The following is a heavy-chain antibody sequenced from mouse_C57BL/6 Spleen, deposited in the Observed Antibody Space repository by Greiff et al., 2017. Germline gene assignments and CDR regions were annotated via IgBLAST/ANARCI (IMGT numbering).Heavy chain of an antibody. V-gene: IGHV1-66*01. J-gene: IGHJ3*01. Sequence: VQLQQSGPELVKPGASVKISCKASGYSFTSYYIHWVKQRPGQGLEWIGWIYPGSGNTKYNEKFKGKATLTADTSSSTAYMQLSSLTSEHSAVYYCARDYYGSSWAYWGQGTLVTVSA. CDR2: IYPGSGNT. D-gene: IGHD1-1*01. CDR3: ARDYYGSSWAY. CDR1: GYSFTSYY.